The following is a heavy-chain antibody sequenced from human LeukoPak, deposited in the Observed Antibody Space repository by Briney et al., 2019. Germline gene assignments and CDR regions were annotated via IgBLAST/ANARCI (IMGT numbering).Heavy chain of an antibody. CDR3: ARDLLRGWFDP. V-gene: IGHV1-2*02. D-gene: IGHD2-15*01. CDR2: INPNSGGT. Sequence: GASVNVSCKASGYTFSNYGITWVRQAPGQGLEWMGWINPNSGGTNYAQKFQGRVTMTRDTSISTAYMELSRLRSDDTAVYYCARDLLRGWFDPWGQGTLVTVSS. J-gene: IGHJ5*02. CDR1: GYTFSNYG.